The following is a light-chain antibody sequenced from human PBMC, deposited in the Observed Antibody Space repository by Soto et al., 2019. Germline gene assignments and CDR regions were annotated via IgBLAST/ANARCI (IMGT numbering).Light chain of an antibody. CDR2: SYN. Sequence: SYELTQSPSVSVAPGKTARITCGGNNIGTKSVHWYQQKPGHAPVLVIYSYNDRPSGIPARFSGSNSGHTATLTISRVEAGDEADYYCQLWENNGDSVLFGGGTKLTVL. V-gene: IGLV3-21*01. CDR1: NIGTKS. J-gene: IGLJ2*01. CDR3: QLWENNGDSVL.